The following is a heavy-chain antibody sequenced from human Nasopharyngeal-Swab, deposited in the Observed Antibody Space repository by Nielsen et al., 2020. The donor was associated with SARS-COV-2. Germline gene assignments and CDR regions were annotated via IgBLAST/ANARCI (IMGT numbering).Heavy chain of an antibody. D-gene: IGHD6-13*01. J-gene: IGHJ6*02. CDR3: ARVFNRVSEIAAADPNIYYYYGMDV. CDR1: GFTFSSYA. Sequence: GGSPRLSCAASGFTFSSYAMSWVRQAPGKGLEWVSAISGSGGSTYYADSVKGRFTISRDNAKNSLYLQMNSLRAEDTAVYYCARVFNRVSEIAAADPNIYYYYGMDVRGQGTTVTVSS. V-gene: IGHV3-23*01. CDR2: ISGSGGST.